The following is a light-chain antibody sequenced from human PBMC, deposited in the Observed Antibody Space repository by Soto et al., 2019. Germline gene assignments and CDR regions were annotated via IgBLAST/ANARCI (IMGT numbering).Light chain of an antibody. CDR2: DAS. J-gene: IGKJ2*01. V-gene: IGKV3-11*01. CDR1: QSVSSY. Sequence: EIVLTQSPATLSLSPGERATLSCRASQSVSSYLAWYQQKPGQAPRLLIYDASNRATGIPARFSGSGSGTDFTRTISSLEPEEFAVDYCQQRSNWPPLYTFGQGTKLEIK. CDR3: QQRSNWPPLYT.